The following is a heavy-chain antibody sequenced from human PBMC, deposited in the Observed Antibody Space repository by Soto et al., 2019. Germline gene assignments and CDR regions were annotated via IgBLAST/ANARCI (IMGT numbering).Heavy chain of an antibody. CDR1: GFTFSNYA. CDR3: ATFLLVGAFDI. Sequence: SLRLSCAASGFTFSNYAIHWVRQAPGKGLEWVAVISYDESHKYYADSVKGRFTISRDNFKNTLYLQMNSLRAEDTAVYYCATFLLVGAFDIWGQGTMVTVSS. D-gene: IGHD1-26*01. CDR2: ISYDESHK. J-gene: IGHJ3*02. V-gene: IGHV3-30-3*01.